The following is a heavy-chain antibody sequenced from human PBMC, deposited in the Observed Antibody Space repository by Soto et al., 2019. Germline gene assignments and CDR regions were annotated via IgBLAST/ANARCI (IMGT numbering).Heavy chain of an antibody. J-gene: IGHJ6*02. CDR1: GFTFSSYA. D-gene: IGHD1-26*01. CDR2: ISYDGSNK. CDR3: ARGATSTAPYYYGMDV. V-gene: IGHV3-30-3*01. Sequence: QVAVVESGGGVVQPGRSLRLSCAASGFTFSSYAMHWVRQAPGKGLEWVAVISYDGSNKYYADSVKGRFTISRDNSKNTLYLQMNSLRAEDTAVYHCARGATSTAPYYYGMDVWGQGTTVTVSS.